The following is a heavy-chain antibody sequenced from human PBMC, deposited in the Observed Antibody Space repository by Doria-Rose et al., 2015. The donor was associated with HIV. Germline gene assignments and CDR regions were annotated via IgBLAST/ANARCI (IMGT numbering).Heavy chain of an antibody. Sequence: QVQLVQSGPVLVKPTETLTLTCTVSGVSLSSPGMGVSWIRQPPGKALEWLANIFSDDDRSNKTSLKSSLTISRGTSKRQVVLTMTDMDPVDTATYYCARIKSSRWYHKYYFDFWGQGTLVIVSA. CDR2: IFSDDDR. CDR1: GVSLSSPGMG. CDR3: ARIKSSRWYHKYYFDF. D-gene: IGHD6-13*01. V-gene: IGHV2-26*01. J-gene: IGHJ4*02.